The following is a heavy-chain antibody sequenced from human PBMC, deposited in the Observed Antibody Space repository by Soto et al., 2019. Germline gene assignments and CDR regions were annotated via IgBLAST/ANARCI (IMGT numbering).Heavy chain of an antibody. J-gene: IGHJ5*02. Sequence: SLRLSCVTSGFTFSGFVMQWVRQAPGKGLEWVAVIWYDGSHKDYADSVKGRFTISRDNSKNTVYLQMNSLRAEDTAVYYCGRGSSCTPTTCYNLAWSAPRGQRTLVTVSS. CDR2: IWYDGSHK. D-gene: IGHD2-2*02. V-gene: IGHV3-33*01. CDR3: GRGSSCTPTTCYNLAWSAP. CDR1: GFTFSGFV.